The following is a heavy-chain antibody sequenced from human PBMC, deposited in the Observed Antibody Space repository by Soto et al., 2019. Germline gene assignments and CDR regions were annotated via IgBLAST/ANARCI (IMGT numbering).Heavy chain of an antibody. CDR1: GGSISSSSYS. V-gene: IGHV4-39*01. CDR2: IYYSGST. Sequence: SETLSLTCSVSGGSISSSSYSWGWIRQPPGKGLEWIGTIYYSGSTHYNPSLEGRVAISADTPNNQLSLRLSSVTAADTAVYYCGRSVFPWGQGTLVTVSS. J-gene: IGHJ5*02. CDR3: GRSVFP.